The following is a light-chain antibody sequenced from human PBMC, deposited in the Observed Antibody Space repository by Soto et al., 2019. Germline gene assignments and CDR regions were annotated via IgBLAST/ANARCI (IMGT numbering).Light chain of an antibody. V-gene: IGLV1-51*01. CDR3: GTWDSGLRGV. CDR1: SSNIGNNY. Sequence: QSVLTQPPSVSAAPGQKVTISCSGSSSNIGNNYVSWYQQLPGTAPKLLIYDNNKRPSGIPDRFSGSKSGTSATLGITGLQTGDEADYYCGTWDSGLRGVFGGGTKLTVL. J-gene: IGLJ2*01. CDR2: DNN.